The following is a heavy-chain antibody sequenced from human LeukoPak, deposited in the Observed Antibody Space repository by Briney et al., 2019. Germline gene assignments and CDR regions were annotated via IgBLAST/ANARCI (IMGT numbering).Heavy chain of an antibody. Sequence: PSETLSLTCTVSGGSISSHCWGWIRQPAGQGLEWIGRICTSGTTNYNPSLKSRVTMSLDTSKNQFSLKLSSVTAADTAVYYCARAQKISGSDANFDYWGQGTLVTVSS. CDR1: GGSISSHC. J-gene: IGHJ4*02. V-gene: IGHV4-4*07. CDR3: ARAQKISGSDANFDY. CDR2: ICTSGTT. D-gene: IGHD3-10*01.